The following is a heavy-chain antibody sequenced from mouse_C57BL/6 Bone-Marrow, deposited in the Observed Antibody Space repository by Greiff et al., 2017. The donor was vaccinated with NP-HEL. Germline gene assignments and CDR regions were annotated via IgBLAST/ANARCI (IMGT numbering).Heavy chain of an antibody. Sequence: EVQLQQSGPELVKPGASVKISCKASGYSFTGYYMNWVKQSPEKSLEWIGEINPSTGGTTYNQKFKAKATLTVDKSSSTAYMQLKSLTSEDSAVYYCARRTITTVVDYWGQGTTLTVSS. CDR3: ARRTITTVVDY. CDR1: GYSFTGYY. D-gene: IGHD1-1*01. J-gene: IGHJ2*01. V-gene: IGHV1-42*01. CDR2: INPSTGGT.